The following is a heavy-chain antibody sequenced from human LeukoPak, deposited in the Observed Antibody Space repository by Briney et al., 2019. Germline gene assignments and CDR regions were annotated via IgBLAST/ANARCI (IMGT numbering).Heavy chain of an antibody. Sequence: PGGSLRLSCAASGFTFSSYAMHWVRQAPGKGLEWVSAISGGGGSTYYADSVKGRFTISRDNSKNTLYLQMNSLRAEDTAVYYCAKWGGWNDVSAFDIWGQGTMVTVSS. V-gene: IGHV3-23*01. CDR1: GFTFSSYA. D-gene: IGHD1-1*01. CDR3: AKWGGWNDVSAFDI. CDR2: ISGGGGST. J-gene: IGHJ3*02.